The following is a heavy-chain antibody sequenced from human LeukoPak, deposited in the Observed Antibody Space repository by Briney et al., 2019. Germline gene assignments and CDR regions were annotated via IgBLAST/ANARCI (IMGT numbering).Heavy chain of an antibody. CDR1: GGSISDYS. D-gene: IGHD6-25*01. CDR2: IYYSGSA. CDR3: ARAGGVKTAALDLDY. V-gene: IGHV4-59*01. J-gene: IGHJ4*02. Sequence: RSSETLSLTCTVSGGSISDYSWSWIRQPPGKGLEWIGNIYYSGSANHNPSLKSRVTIPRDTSKNQFSLKLTSVTTADTAVYYCARAGGVKTAALDLDYWGQGTLVTVSS.